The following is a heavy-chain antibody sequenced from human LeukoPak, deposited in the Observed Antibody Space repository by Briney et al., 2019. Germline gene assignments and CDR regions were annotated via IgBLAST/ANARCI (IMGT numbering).Heavy chain of an antibody. Sequence: GRSLRLSCAASGFTFSSYGMHWVRQAPGKGLEWVAVISYDGSNKYYGDSVKGRITISRDNSKNTLYLQMNSLRAEDTAVYYCAKEKLPSGYSFLTDYWGQGTLVTVSS. V-gene: IGHV3-30*18. D-gene: IGHD5-18*01. CDR1: GFTFSSYG. CDR2: ISYDGSNK. J-gene: IGHJ4*02. CDR3: AKEKLPSGYSFLTDY.